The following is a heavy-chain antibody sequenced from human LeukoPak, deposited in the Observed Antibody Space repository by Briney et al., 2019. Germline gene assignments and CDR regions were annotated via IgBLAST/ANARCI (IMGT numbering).Heavy chain of an antibody. D-gene: IGHD6-19*01. J-gene: IGHJ3*02. CDR1: GFTLSNAW. CDR2: IKSKTDGGTT. Sequence: PGGSLRLSCAASGFTLSNAWMSWVRQAPGKGLEWVGRIKSKTDGGTTDYAAPVKGRFTISRDDSKNTLYLQMNSLKTEDTAVYYCTTGRESAYSSGWYAFDIWGQGTMVTVSS. V-gene: IGHV3-15*01. CDR3: TTGRESAYSSGWYAFDI.